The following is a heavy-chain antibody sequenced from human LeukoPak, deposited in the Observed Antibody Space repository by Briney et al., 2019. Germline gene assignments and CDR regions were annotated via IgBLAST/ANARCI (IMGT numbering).Heavy chain of an antibody. CDR3: TRLGITIFGVVIIPGDYFDY. Sequence: PGGSLRLSCAASGFTFGDYAMSWVRQAPGKGLEWVGFIRSKAYGGTTEYAASVKGRFTISRDDSKSIAYLQMNSLKTEDTAVYYCTRLGITIFGVVIIPGDYFDYWGQGTLVTVSS. V-gene: IGHV3-49*04. D-gene: IGHD3-3*01. CDR1: GFTFGDYA. CDR2: IRSKAYGGTT. J-gene: IGHJ4*02.